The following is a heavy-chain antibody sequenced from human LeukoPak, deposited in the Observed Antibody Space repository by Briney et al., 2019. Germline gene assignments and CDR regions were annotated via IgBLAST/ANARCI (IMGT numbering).Heavy chain of an antibody. V-gene: IGHV3-21*01. D-gene: IGHD3-22*01. J-gene: IGHJ4*02. CDR3: ARADYYDSSGYPY. Sequence: PGGSLRLSCAASGFTFSSYSMNWVRQAPGKGLEWVSSISSSSYIYYADSVKGRFTISRDNAKNSLYLQMNSLRAEDTAVYYCARADYYDSSGYPYWGQGTLVTVSS. CDR2: ISSSSYI. CDR1: GFTFSSYS.